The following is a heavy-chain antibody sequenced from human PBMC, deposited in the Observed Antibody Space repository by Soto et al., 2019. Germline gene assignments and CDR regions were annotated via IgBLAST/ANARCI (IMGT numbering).Heavy chain of an antibody. Sequence: GASVKVSCKASGYTSINYGISWVRQAPGQGLEWMGWTSAYNGNTNYAQKLQDRVTMTTDTSTNTAYMELRSLRSDDTAVYYCARSSGSRYYALSYCGQGTLVTVSS. CDR2: TSAYNGNT. D-gene: IGHD3-22*01. CDR1: GYTSINYG. J-gene: IGHJ4*02. CDR3: ARSSGSRYYALSY. V-gene: IGHV1-18*01.